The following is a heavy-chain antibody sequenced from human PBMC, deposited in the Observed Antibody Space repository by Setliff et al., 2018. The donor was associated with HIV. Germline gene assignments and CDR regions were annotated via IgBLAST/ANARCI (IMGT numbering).Heavy chain of an antibody. J-gene: IGHJ4*02. CDR2: IYTSGST. CDR3: ARGRRSSGWYVYH. Sequence: SETLSLTCTVPGGSISSGSYYWSWIRQPAGKGLEWIGHIYTSGSTNYNPSLKSRVTISVDTSTNQFSLKLSSVTAADTAVYYCARGRRSSGWYVYHWGQGTLVTVS. D-gene: IGHD6-19*01. V-gene: IGHV4-61*09. CDR1: GGSISSGSYY.